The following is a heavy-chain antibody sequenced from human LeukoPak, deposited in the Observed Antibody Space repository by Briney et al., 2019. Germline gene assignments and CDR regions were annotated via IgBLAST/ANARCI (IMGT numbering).Heavy chain of an antibody. CDR2: IYYSGST. CDR3: ARGNGDYVNY. CDR1: GGSISSYY. D-gene: IGHD4-17*01. J-gene: IGHJ4*02. V-gene: IGHV4-59*01. Sequence: SETLSLTCTVSGGSISSYYLSWVRLPPGKGLEWIGYIYYSGSTNYNPSLKSRVSISVDTSKNQFSLKLSSVTAADTAVYYCARGNGDYVNYWGQGTLVTVSS.